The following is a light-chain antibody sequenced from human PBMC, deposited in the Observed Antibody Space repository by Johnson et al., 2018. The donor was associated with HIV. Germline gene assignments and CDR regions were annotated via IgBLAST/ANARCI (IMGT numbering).Light chain of an antibody. J-gene: IGLJ1*01. CDR2: DNN. CDR1: SSNIGNNY. V-gene: IGLV1-51*01. Sequence: QPVLTQPPSVSAAPGQKVTISCSGSSSNIGNNYVSWYQQVPGTAPKLLIYDNNKRPSGIPDRFSGSKSGTSATLGITGLQTGDEADYYCGTWDSSLSAGGANYFFGTGTKVTVL. CDR3: GTWDSSLSAGGANYF.